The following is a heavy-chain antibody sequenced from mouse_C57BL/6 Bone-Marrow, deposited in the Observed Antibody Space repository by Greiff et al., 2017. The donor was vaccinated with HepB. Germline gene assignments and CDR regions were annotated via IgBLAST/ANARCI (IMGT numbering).Heavy chain of an antibody. CDR1: GYAFTNYL. D-gene: IGHD2-4*01. J-gene: IGHJ2*01. V-gene: IGHV1-54*01. CDR3: ALYYDYDDLFFDY. Sequence: QVQLKQSGAELVRPGTSVKVSCKASGYAFTNYLIEWVKQRPGQGLEWIGVINPGSGGTNYNEKFKGKATLTADKSSSTAYMQLSSLTSEDSAVYFCALYYDYDDLFFDYWGQGTTLTVSS. CDR2: INPGSGGT.